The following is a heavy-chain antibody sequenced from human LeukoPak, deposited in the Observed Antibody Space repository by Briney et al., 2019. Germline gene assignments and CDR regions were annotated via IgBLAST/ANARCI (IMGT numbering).Heavy chain of an antibody. CDR2: IIPIFGTA. J-gene: IGHJ6*03. D-gene: IGHD5-18*01. CDR1: GGTFSSCV. CDR3: ARDRGYSYGYSYYYYYMDV. Sequence: ASVKVSCKASGGTFSSCVISWVRQAPGQGLEWMGRIIPIFGTANYAQKFQGRVTITADKSTGTAYMELSSLRSEDTAVYYCARDRGYSYGYSYYYYYMDVWGKGTTVTVS. V-gene: IGHV1-69*06.